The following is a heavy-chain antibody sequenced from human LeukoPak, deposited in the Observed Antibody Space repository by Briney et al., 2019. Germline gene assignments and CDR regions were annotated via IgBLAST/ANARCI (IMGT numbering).Heavy chain of an antibody. CDR1: GFTFKNAW. Sequence: GRSLRLFCGASGFTFKNAWMSWVRQAPGRGLEWVGRIKSKTDGGTTDYAAPVKGKFTISRDDSKNTLYLQMNSLKTEDTAVYYCTARYCRSTSCYGEYFQRWGQGTLVTVSS. CDR3: TARYCRSTSCYGEYFQR. D-gene: IGHD2-2*01. J-gene: IGHJ1*01. CDR2: IKSKTDGGTT. V-gene: IGHV3-15*01.